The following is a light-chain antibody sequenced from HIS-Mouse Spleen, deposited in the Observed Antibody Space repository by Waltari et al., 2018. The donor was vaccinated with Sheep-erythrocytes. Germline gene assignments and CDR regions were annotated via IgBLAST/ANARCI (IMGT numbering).Light chain of an antibody. J-gene: IGLJ1*01. Sequence: QSALTQPRSVSGSPGQSVTISCTGTSSDVGGSNYVSWYQQPPGKAPKLMIYDVSKRPSGVPDRFSGSKSGNTASLTISGLQAEDEADYYCCSYAGSYNHVFATGTKVTVL. CDR1: SSDVGGSNY. V-gene: IGLV2-11*01. CDR2: DVS. CDR3: CSYAGSYNHV.